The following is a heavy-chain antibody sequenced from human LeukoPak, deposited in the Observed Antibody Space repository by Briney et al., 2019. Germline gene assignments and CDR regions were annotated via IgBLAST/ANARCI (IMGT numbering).Heavy chain of an antibody. CDR2: INPSGGST. D-gene: IGHD6-19*01. J-gene: IGHJ4*02. Sequence: ASVKVSCKASGYTFTSYYMHWVRQAPGQGLEWMGIINPSGGSTSYAQKFQGRVTMTRDTSTSTVYMGLSSLRSEDTAVYYCARDTAPYSSGWYDGEGIFDYWGQGTLVTVSS. V-gene: IGHV1-46*01. CDR1: GYTFTSYY. CDR3: ARDTAPYSSGWYDGEGIFDY.